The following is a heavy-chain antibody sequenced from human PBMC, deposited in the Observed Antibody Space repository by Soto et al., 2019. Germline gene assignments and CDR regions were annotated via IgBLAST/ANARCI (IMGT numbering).Heavy chain of an antibody. J-gene: IGHJ3*02. D-gene: IGHD3-9*01. CDR2: INPNSGAT. V-gene: IGHV1-2*02. CDR1: GYTFIGYY. Sequence: QVQLVQSGAEVRKPGASVKVSCKASGYTFIGYYMHWVRQAPGQGLEWLGWINPNSGATNYAQRFQGRVNMTRDTTSSTAYMDLSSLRSDDTAIYYCAKDSQYDVLTGYSRNAFDIWGPGTKVTVSS. CDR3: AKDSQYDVLTGYSRNAFDI.